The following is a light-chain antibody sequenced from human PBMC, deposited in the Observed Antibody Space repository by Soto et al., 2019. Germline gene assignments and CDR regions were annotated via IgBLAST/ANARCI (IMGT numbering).Light chain of an antibody. CDR2: DAS. V-gene: IGKV1-39*01. CDR3: QKYNSAPLT. Sequence: DIQMTQSPYSLSASVGDRFAVTCRASQSVINYLHWYQQKPCKAPNLLIYDASSLQSGVPSRCSGSGSGTDFTLTISSLQPEDVAAYYCQKYNSAPLTFGGGTKVDIK. J-gene: IGKJ4*01. CDR1: QSVINY.